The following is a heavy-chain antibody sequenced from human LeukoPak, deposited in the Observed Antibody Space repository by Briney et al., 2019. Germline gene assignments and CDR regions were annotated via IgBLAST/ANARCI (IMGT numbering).Heavy chain of an antibody. V-gene: IGHV4-34*01. D-gene: IGHD3-22*01. CDR1: GGPFSGYY. CDR2: INHSGST. CDR3: ARGTYDSSGYYYVPPDY. Sequence: SETLSLTCAVYGGPFSGYYWSWIRQPPGKGLEWIGEINHSGSTNYNPSLKSRVTISVDTSKNQFSLKLSSVTAADTAVYYCARGTYDSSGYYYVPPDYWGQGTLVTVSS. J-gene: IGHJ4*02.